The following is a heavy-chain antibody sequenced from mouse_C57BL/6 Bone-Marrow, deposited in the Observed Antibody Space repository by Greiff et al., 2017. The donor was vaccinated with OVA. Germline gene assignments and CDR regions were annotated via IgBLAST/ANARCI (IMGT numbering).Heavy chain of an antibody. CDR2: IYPGSGST. Sequence: QVQLQQPGAELVKPGASVKMSCKASGYTFTSYWITWVKQRPGQGLEWIGDIYPGSGSTNYHEKFTSKATMTVDTSSSTAYMQLSSLTSEDSAVYYCARWGYYGSYCDYWGQGTTLTVSS. J-gene: IGHJ2*01. D-gene: IGHD1-1*01. V-gene: IGHV1-55*01. CDR1: GYTFTSYW. CDR3: ARWGYYGSYCDY.